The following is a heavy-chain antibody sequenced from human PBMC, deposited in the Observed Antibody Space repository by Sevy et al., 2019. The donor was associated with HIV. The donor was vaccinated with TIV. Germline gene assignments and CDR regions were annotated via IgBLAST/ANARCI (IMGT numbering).Heavy chain of an antibody. CDR2: ISWNGFST. CDR1: GSGFRFDDYA. V-gene: IGHV3-9*01. D-gene: IGHD5-18*01. J-gene: IGHJ6*02. CDR3: AKDTVPVGYRFDYQYTYYYGMDV. Sequence: GGSLRLSCVASGSGFRFDDYAMNWVRQAPWKGLEWVAGISWNGFSTGYGDSVKGRATISRDNAKNSVYLQMNNLRDEDTALYYCAKDTVPVGYRFDYQYTYYYGMDVWGQGTTVTVSS.